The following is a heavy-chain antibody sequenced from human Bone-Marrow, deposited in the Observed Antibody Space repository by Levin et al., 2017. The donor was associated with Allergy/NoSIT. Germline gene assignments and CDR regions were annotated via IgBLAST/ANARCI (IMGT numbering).Heavy chain of an antibody. CDR3: VKDGRRGAGYLTPLTWSPFFDS. CDR2: ASYHGTNT. V-gene: IGHV3-30*18. CDR1: GFTFSHFG. J-gene: IGHJ4*02. D-gene: IGHD6-25*01. Sequence: PGESLKISCEASGFTFSHFGMHWFRQAPGKGLEWVAAASYHGTNTHYADSVKGRFIISRDNSRNTLTLQMSSLRPEDTAVYFCVKDGRRGAGYLTPLTWSPFFDSWGEGTLVTVSP.